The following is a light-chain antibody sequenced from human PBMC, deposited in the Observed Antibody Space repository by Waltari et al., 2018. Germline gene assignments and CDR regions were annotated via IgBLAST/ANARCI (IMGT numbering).Light chain of an antibody. V-gene: IGKV3-20*01. CDR3: QQYDISPLT. CDR2: GAS. J-gene: IGKJ4*01. Sequence: EIVLTQSPGTLSLSPGERATLSCRASQTVRTTYLAWYQQIPGQAPTLLIYGASSRATGIPDRFSGSGSGTDFSLTISSLEPEDFAVYYCQQYDISPLTFGGGTKVEIK. CDR1: QTVRTTY.